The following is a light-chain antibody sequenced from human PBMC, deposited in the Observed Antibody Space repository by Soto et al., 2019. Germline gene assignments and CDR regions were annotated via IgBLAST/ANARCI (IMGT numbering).Light chain of an antibody. CDR2: EVS. CDR3: CSYGSTDADV. V-gene: IGLV2-23*02. Sequence: QSALTQPASVSGSPGQSITISCAGTGSDVGAYNFVSWYQQHPGKAPKLIICEVSTRPSGISNRFAGSKSGDTASLTISRLQAEDEADYYSCSYGSTDADVFGTGTKLTVL. CDR1: GSDVGAYNF. J-gene: IGLJ1*01.